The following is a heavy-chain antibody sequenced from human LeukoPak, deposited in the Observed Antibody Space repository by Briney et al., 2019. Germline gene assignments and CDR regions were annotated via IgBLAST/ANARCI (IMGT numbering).Heavy chain of an antibody. CDR3: ARSPVLLTASPFDY. CDR1: GYTFTGYY. J-gene: IGHJ4*02. CDR2: INPNSDGT. D-gene: IGHD2-21*01. Sequence: GASVKVSCKASGYTFTGYYMHWVRQAPGQGLEWMGRINPNSDGTNYAQKFQSRVTMSRDTSIRTAYMELSRLRSDDTAVYYCARSPVLLTASPFDYWGQGTLVTVSS. V-gene: IGHV1-2*06.